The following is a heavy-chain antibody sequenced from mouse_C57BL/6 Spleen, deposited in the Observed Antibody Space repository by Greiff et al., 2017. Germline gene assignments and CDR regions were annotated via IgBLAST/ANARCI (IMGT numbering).Heavy chain of an antibody. CDR2: IYPGDGDT. Sequence: VQLQESGPELVKPGASVKISCKASGYAFSSSWMNWVKQRPGKGLEWIGRIYPGDGDTNYNGKFKGKATLTADKSSSTAYMKLSSLTSEDSAVYFCAREGGSNYYYFDYWGQGTTLTVSS. CDR1: GYAFSSSW. V-gene: IGHV1-82*01. D-gene: IGHD2-5*01. CDR3: AREGGSNYYYFDY. J-gene: IGHJ2*01.